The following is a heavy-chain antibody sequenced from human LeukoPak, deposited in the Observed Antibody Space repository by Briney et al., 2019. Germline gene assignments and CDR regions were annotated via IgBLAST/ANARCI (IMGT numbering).Heavy chain of an antibody. V-gene: IGHV3-7*05. CDR3: GRIAYGNYV. CDR2: IKEDGSEK. J-gene: IGHJ4*02. Sequence: GGSLRLSCAASGFTFSSYWMSWVRQAPGKGLEWVANIKEDGSEKHYVDSVKGRFTISRDNAKNSLYLEVNSLRAEDTAVYYCGRIAYGNYVWGQGALVTVSS. CDR1: GFTFSSYW. D-gene: IGHD3-16*01.